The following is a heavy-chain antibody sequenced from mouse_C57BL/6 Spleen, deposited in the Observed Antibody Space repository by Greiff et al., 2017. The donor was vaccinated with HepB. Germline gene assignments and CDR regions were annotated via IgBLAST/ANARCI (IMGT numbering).Heavy chain of an antibody. CDR3: ARRGYGYPFDY. Sequence: EVMLVESGGGLVKPGGSLKLSCAASGFTFSSYAMSWVRQTPEKRLEWVATISDGGSYTYYPDNVKGRFTISRDNAKNNLYLQMSHLKSEDTAMYYCARRGYGYPFDYWGQGTTLTVSS. CDR2: ISDGGSYT. J-gene: IGHJ2*01. D-gene: IGHD2-2*01. V-gene: IGHV5-4*03. CDR1: GFTFSSYA.